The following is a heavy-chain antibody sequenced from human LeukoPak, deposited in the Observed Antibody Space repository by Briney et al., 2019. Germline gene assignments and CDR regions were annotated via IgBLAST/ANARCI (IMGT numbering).Heavy chain of an antibody. CDR3: VKDHTGKEDK. V-gene: IGHV3-74*03. CDR2: IDPYETPTTT. J-gene: IGHJ4*02. D-gene: IGHD1-1*01. CDR1: GFTFTNYA. Sequence: PGTSLRLSCVASGFTFTNYAMSWVRQAPGKGLVWVSRIDPYETPTTTTYADSVRGRFTISRDNAKNTLYLQMNSLRVEDTAVYYCVKDHTGKEDKWGQGTLVTVSS.